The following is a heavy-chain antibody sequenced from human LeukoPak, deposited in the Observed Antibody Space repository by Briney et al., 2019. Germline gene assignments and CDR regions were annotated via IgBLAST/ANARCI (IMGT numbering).Heavy chain of an antibody. Sequence: SVKVSCKASGYTFTSYYMHWVRQAPGQGLEWMGRIIPIFGTANYAQKFQGRVTITTDESTSTAYMELSSLRSEDTAVYYCALDTIFGVVITGYNWGQGTLVTVSS. CDR1: GYTFTSYY. V-gene: IGHV1-69*05. CDR2: IIPIFGTA. CDR3: ALDTIFGVVITGYN. J-gene: IGHJ4*02. D-gene: IGHD3-3*01.